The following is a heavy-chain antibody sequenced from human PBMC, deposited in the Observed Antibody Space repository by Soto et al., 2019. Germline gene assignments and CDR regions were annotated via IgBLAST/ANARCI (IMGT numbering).Heavy chain of an antibody. J-gene: IGHJ6*02. D-gene: IGHD3-10*01. CDR1: GFIFSSYW. V-gene: IGHV3-30*18. Sequence: GESLKISCSASGFIFSSYWMTWVRHAPGKGLEWVAVISYDGSNKYYADSVKGRFTISRDNSKNTLYLQMNSLRAEDTAVYYCAKDRSGAGMDVWGQGTTVTGSS. CDR2: ISYDGSNK. CDR3: AKDRSGAGMDV.